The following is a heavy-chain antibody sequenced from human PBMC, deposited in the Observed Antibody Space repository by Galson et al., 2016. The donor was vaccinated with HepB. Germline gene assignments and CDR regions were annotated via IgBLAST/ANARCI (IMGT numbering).Heavy chain of an antibody. CDR1: GYTFSSHY. CDR2: INANGGST. J-gene: IGHJ2*01. V-gene: IGHV1-46*01. Sequence: SVKVSCKASGYTFSSHYIHWVRQAPGQGLEWMGVINANGGSTSYAQKFQGRVTMTRDTSTSTVYMEVNNLRSVDTAVYYCARDRYFDLWGRGTLVTVSS. CDR3: ARDRYFDL.